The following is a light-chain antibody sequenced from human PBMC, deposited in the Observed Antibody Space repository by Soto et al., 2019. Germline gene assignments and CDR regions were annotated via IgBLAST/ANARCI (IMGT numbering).Light chain of an antibody. CDR2: AAS. J-gene: IGKJ4*01. V-gene: IGKV1-9*01. Sequence: DIQFTRSPSFLSASVGDRFTITCLAIQGINSHLAWYQQGPVKAPKLLIYAASTLQSGVPSRFSGSASGTEFTLTISSLQPEDFATYYCQQVSGYTLNVGGGTQVDIK. CDR1: QGINSH. CDR3: QQVSGYTLN.